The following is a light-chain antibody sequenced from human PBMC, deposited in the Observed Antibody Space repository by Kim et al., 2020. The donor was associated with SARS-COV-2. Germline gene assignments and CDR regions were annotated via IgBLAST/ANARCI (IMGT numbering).Light chain of an antibody. Sequence: ATPRGMASHSVNNYLAWYQQNPGQPPGLLIYEASNRATGIPARFSGSGSGRDYTLTISSLEPEDSAIYYCQQRSNWLTFGGGTKVDIK. CDR1: HSVNNY. J-gene: IGKJ4*01. CDR2: EAS. V-gene: IGKV3-11*02. CDR3: QQRSNWLT.